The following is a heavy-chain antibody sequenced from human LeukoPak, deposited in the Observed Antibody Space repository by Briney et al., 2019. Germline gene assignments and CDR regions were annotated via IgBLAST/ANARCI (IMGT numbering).Heavy chain of an antibody. D-gene: IGHD3-22*01. Sequence: SETLSLTCSVSRYSIRSDYYWGWIRQPPGNGLEWIASIYHSGYTYYNASLKSRVTLSVDTSKNQFSLNLRSVTAADTAVYYCARSGRDGSGYYLRYFDYWGQGSLVIVSS. CDR3: ARSGRDGSGYYLRYFDY. CDR1: RYSIRSDYY. CDR2: IYHSGYT. J-gene: IGHJ4*02. V-gene: IGHV4-38-2*02.